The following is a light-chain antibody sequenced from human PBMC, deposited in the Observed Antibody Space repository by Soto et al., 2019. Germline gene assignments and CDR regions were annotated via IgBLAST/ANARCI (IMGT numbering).Light chain of an antibody. Sequence: EIVMTQSPATLSVSPGDRVTLSCRASQSVRSNSAWYQQKPGQAPRLLIYGASTRATGIPARFSGSGSGAEYTLTISSLQSEDFAVYYCQQYDKWPRTFGQGTKVDIK. V-gene: IGKV3-15*01. CDR1: QSVRSN. CDR2: GAS. CDR3: QQYDKWPRT. J-gene: IGKJ1*01.